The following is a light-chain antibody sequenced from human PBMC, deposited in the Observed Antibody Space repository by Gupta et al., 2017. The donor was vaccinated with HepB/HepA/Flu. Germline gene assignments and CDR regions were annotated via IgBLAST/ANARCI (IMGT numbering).Light chain of an antibody. CDR2: DVS. J-gene: IGLJ1*01. Sequence: QSALTQPASVSGSPGQSITISCTGTSSDVGGYNYVSWYQQHPGKAPKFIISDVSNRPSGVSNRFSGSKSGNTASRTISGRQAEDEADYFCGSYATSTTLGVFGTGTKVTVL. CDR1: SSDVGGYNY. V-gene: IGLV2-14*03. CDR3: GSYATSTTLGV.